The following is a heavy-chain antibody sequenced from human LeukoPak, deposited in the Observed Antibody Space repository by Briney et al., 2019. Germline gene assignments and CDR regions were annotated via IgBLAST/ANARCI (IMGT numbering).Heavy chain of an antibody. CDR1: GGSISSSSYY. CDR3: ARHGVPAASEDYHYYGMDV. D-gene: IGHD2-2*01. J-gene: IGHJ6*02. CDR2: IYYSGST. V-gene: IGHV4-39*01. Sequence: SETLSLTCTVSGGSISSSSYYWGWIRQPPGTGLEWIGSIYYSGSTYYNPSLKSRVTISVDTSKNQFSLKLSSVTAADTAVYYCARHGVPAASEDYHYYGMDVWGQGTTVTVSS.